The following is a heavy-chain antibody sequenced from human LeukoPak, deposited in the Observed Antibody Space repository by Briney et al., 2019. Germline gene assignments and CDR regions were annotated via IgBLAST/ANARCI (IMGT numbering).Heavy chain of an antibody. CDR1: GGSISRSSYY. J-gene: IGHJ5*02. Sequence: ASETLSLTCTVSGGSISRSSYYWGWIRQPPGKGLEWIGSIYYSGSTYYNPSLKSRVTISVDTSKNQFSLKLSSVTAADTAVYYCASQMRGRRSSFDPWGQGTLVTVSS. CDR2: IYYSGST. D-gene: IGHD2-15*01. V-gene: IGHV4-39*01. CDR3: ASQMRGRRSSFDP.